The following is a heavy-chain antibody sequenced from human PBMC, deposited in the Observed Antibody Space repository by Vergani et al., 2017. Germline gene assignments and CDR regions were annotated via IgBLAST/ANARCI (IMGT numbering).Heavy chain of an antibody. V-gene: IGHV1-18*01. CDR3: ARAVVPAPGGYYYYMDV. D-gene: IGHD2-2*01. J-gene: IGHJ6*03. CDR2: ISAYNGNT. Sequence: QVQLVQSGAEVKKPGASVKVSCKASGYTFTSYGISWVRQAPGQGLEWMGWISAYNGNTNYAQKLQGRVTLTTDTSTSTAYMELRILRSDDTAVYYCARAVVPAPGGYYYYMDVWGKGTTVTVSS. CDR1: GYTFTSYG.